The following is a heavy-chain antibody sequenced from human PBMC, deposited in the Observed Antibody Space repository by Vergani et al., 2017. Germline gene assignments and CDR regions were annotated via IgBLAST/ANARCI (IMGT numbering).Heavy chain of an antibody. CDR3: ARATVTSYYYYYMDV. CDR2: INPNSGGT. J-gene: IGHJ6*03. CDR1: GFTFSSYG. V-gene: IGHV1-2*04. Sequence: QVQLVESGGGVVQPGRSLRLSCAASGFTFSSYGMHWVRQAPGQGLEWMGWINPNSGGTNYAQKFQGWVTMTRDTSISTAYMELSRLRSDDTAVYYCARATVTSYYYYYMDVWGKGTTVTVSS. D-gene: IGHD4-17*01.